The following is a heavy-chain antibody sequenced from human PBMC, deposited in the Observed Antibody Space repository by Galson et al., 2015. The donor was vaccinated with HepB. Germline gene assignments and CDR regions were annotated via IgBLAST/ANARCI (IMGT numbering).Heavy chain of an antibody. J-gene: IGHJ4*02. D-gene: IGHD6-19*01. CDR3: AKDLGITVAGDFDY. V-gene: IGHV3-23*01. CDR1: GFTFGSHA. Sequence: PLRLSCAASGFTFGSHAMSWVRQGPGKGLEWVSAISGPGGTTHFADSVKGRFSISRDNSKNTLFLQMNSLRVEDTAIYYCAKDLGITVAGDFDYWGQGTLVTVSS. CDR2: ISGPGGTT.